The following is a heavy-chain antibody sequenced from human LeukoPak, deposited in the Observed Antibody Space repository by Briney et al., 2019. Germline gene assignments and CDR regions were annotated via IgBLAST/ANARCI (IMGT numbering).Heavy chain of an antibody. CDR1: GYTFTGYY. CDR2: IHPNSGDT. D-gene: IGHD2-2*01. Sequence: ASVKVSCKASGYTFTGYYMNWVRQAPGQGLEWMGRIHPNSGDTNYAQKFQGRVTMTRDTSISTAYLELSRLRSDDTAVYYCARDEDMGDCTTTSCGWFDPWGQGTLVTVSS. V-gene: IGHV1-2*06. J-gene: IGHJ5*02. CDR3: ARDEDMGDCTTTSCGWFDP.